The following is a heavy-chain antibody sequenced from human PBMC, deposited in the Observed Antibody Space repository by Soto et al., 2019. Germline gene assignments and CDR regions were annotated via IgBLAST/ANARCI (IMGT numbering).Heavy chain of an antibody. J-gene: IGHJ4*02. D-gene: IGHD2-15*01. V-gene: IGHV3-7*04. CDR3: ARAGGHLVVVAGTFAY. CDR2: IKQDGSEK. Sequence: EVQLVDSGGGLVQPGGSLRLACAASGFNFGTYWMSWVRQAPGKGLEWVANIKQDGSEKYYVDSVKGRFTISRDNAKKPLDLQMNSLRAEDTAVYYCARAGGHLVVVAGTFAYWGQGTLVTVSS. CDR1: GFNFGTYW.